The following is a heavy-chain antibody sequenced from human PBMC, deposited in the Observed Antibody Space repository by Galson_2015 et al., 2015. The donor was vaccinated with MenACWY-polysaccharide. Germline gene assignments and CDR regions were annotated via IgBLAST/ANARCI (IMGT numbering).Heavy chain of an antibody. CDR2: VSGNGYRT. CDR3: ARVMSTTPTYWYGMDV. J-gene: IGHJ6*02. CDR1: GFPFSIYP. D-gene: IGHD5-24*01. V-gene: IGHV3-23*01. Sequence: SLRLSCAASGFPFSIYPMDWVRQTPGKGLESISPVSGNGYRTYYADSVKGRFTISRDNSRNTVYLHMNSLRVEDTGIYYCARVMSTTPTYWYGMDVWGQGATVSVSS.